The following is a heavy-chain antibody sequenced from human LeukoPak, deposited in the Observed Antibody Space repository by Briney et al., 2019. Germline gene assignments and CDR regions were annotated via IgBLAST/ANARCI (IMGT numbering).Heavy chain of an antibody. CDR3: ARNLGYCSGENCYYFAP. J-gene: IGHJ5*02. CDR2: INQDGSEK. D-gene: IGHD2-15*01. V-gene: IGHV3-7*01. Sequence: GGSLRLSCAASGFTFSSYWMTWVRQAPGKGLEWVASINQDGSEKYYVDSVKGRFTISRDNAKNSLYLQLNSLRAEDTAVYYCARNLGYCSGENCYYFAPWGQGTLVTVSS. CDR1: GFTFSSYW.